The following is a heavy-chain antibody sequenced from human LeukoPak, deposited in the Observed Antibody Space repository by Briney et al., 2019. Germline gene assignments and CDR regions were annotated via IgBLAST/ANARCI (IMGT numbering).Heavy chain of an antibody. CDR2: ISGGGGTT. V-gene: IGHV3-23*01. CDR3: AKDGTRWAFDY. J-gene: IGHJ4*02. D-gene: IGHD4-23*01. CDR1: GFTFSSYA. Sequence: GGSLRLSCAASGFTFSSYAMSWVRQAPGKGLEWVSVISGGGGTTYYADSVKGRFTISRDTSKNTLYLQMNSLRAEDTALYYCAKDGTRWAFDYWGQGTLVTVSS.